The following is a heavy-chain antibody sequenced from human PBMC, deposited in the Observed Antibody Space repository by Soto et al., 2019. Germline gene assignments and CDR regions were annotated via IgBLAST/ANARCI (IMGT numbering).Heavy chain of an antibody. D-gene: IGHD2-2*01. J-gene: IGHJ6*03. V-gene: IGHV3-23*01. CDR3: AKDTSSSPYYMDV. CDR1: GFTFSNFA. Sequence: EVHILESGGGSVQPGGSLRLSCAASGFTFSNFAMSWVRHAPGKGLEWVSEITGSTGTTYYADSVRGRFIISRDNSKNTLHLQTNSLRAEDTAVFYCAKDTSSSPYYMDVWGTGTTVTVSS. CDR2: ITGSTGTT.